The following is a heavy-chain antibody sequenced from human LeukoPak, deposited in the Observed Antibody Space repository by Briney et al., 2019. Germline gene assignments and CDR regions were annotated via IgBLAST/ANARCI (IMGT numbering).Heavy chain of an antibody. J-gene: IGHJ3*02. V-gene: IGHV3-33*01. CDR3: ARDPPRELLWLGELFMESDVFDI. CDR2: IWYEGSNK. Sequence: PGGSLRLSCAASVVTFSSDSMHWGRQAPGKGLEWGAVIWYEGSNKYYTDSVKGRFTISRDNSKNTLYLQMNSLRAEDKAVYYCARDPPRELLWLGELFMESDVFDIWGQGTMVTVSS. D-gene: IGHD3-10*01. CDR1: VVTFSSDS.